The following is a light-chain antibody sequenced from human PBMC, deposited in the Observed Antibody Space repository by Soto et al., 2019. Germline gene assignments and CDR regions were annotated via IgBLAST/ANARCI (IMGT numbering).Light chain of an antibody. Sequence: DTQMTQSPSTLSASVGDRVTITCRASQSISTWLAWYQQRPGKAPKLLIHRASSLQSGVPSRFGGSGSGTEFTLTISSLQPDDFAIYYCLQYNSYSSTFGQGTKVEIK. CDR2: RAS. J-gene: IGKJ1*01. CDR3: LQYNSYSST. CDR1: QSISTW. V-gene: IGKV1-5*03.